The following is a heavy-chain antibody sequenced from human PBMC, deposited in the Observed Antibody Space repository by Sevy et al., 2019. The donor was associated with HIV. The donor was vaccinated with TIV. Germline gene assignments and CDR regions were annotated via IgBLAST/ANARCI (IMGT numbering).Heavy chain of an antibody. CDR1: GFIFSDYY. J-gene: IGHJ4*02. CDR3: ARAGGSWALRY. CDR2: ISDSGNTI. Sequence: GGSLRLSCAASGFIFSDYYMSWIRQAPGKGLEWVSYISDSGNTIYYTDSVKGRFTISRDNAKDSLYLQMNSLRAEDTVVYYCARAGGSWALRYWGQGSLVTVSS. V-gene: IGHV3-11*01. D-gene: IGHD1-26*01.